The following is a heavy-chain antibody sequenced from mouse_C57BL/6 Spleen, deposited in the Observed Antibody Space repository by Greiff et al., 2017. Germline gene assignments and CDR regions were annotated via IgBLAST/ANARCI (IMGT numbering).Heavy chain of an antibody. J-gene: IGHJ2*01. D-gene: IGHD1-1*01. CDR3: ARGNIYYYGSSYVGYFDY. V-gene: IGHV5-4*01. CDR2: ISDGGSYT. CDR1: GFTFSSYA. Sequence: EVQVVESGGGLVKPGGSLKLSCAASGFTFSSYAMSWVRQTPEKRLEWVATISDGGSYTYYPDNVKGRFTISRDNAKNNLYLQMSHLKSEDTAMYYCARGNIYYYGSSYVGYFDYWGQGTTLTVSS.